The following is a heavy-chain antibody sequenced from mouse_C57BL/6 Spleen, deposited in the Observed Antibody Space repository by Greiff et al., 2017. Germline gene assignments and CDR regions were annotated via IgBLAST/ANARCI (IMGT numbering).Heavy chain of an antibody. CDR3: AGGSYALDY. CDR1: GYTFTGYW. J-gene: IGHJ2*01. CDR2: ILPGRGST. Sequence: VQLQQSGAELMKPGASVKLSCQATGYTFTGYWLEWVKQRPGHGLEWIGEILPGRGSTNYNETFKGKATFTADTSSNTAYMQLSSLTTEDSASYYGAGGSYALDYWGQGTTLTVAS. D-gene: IGHD1-1*02. V-gene: IGHV1-9*01.